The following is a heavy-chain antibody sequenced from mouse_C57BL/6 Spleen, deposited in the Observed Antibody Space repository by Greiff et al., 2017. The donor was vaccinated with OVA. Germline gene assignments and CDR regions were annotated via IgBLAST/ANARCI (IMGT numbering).Heavy chain of an antibody. D-gene: IGHD2-4*01. CDR2: IRSKSNNYAT. J-gene: IGHJ1*03. CDR3: VRDDYDEYFDV. V-gene: IGHV10-1*01. Sequence: EVQVVESGGGLVQPKGSLKLSCAASGFSFNTYAMNWVRQAPGKGLEWVARIRSKSNNYATYYADSVKDRFTISRDDSESMLYLKMNNLKTEDTAMYYCVRDDYDEYFDVWGTGTTVTVSS. CDR1: GFSFNTYA.